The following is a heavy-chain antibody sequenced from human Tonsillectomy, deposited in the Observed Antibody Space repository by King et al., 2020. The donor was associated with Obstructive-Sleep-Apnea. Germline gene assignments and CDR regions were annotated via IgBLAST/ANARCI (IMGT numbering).Heavy chain of an antibody. J-gene: IGHJ4*02. CDR1: GGSISSSTYY. Sequence: LQLQESGPGLVKPSGTLSLTCTVSGGSISSSTYYWGWIRQPPGKGLEWIGFIYYGGSTYYKPSLKSRVTMSVDTSKNQFSLKLSSVTAADTAVYYCAGTRGVYWSHIDYWGQGTLVTVSS. CDR2: IYYGGST. V-gene: IGHV4-39*01. D-gene: IGHD2-8*02. CDR3: AGTRGVYWSHIDY.